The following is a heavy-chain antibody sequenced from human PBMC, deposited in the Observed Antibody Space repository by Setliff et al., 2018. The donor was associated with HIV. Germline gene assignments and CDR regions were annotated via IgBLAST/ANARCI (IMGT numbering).Heavy chain of an antibody. CDR3: ASPTAIPH. V-gene: IGHV1-3*04. J-gene: IGHJ4*02. CDR2: IDTDNGYR. CDR1: GYTFTNYA. Sequence: ASVKVSCKASGYTFTNYAMHWVRQAPGQRLEWMGRIDTDNGYRRYSPKFQGRVTITRDTSASTAYMELSSLRPEDTAVYYCASPTAIPHWGQGTLVTVSS. D-gene: IGHD2-21*02.